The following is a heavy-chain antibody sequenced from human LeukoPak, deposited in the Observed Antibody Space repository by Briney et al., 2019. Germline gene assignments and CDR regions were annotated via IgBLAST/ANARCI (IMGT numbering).Heavy chain of an antibody. V-gene: IGHV3-15*01. CDR1: GFTFSSAW. CDR2: IKSKVDGGTT. CDR3: ATGGYFLDF. Sequence: GGSLRLSCATSGFTFSSAWMNWVRQAPGKGLEWVGRIKSKVDGGTTDYAAPVKGRFAISRDDSKNTVYLQMNGLKIEDTAVYYCATGGYFLDFWGQGTPVTVSS. J-gene: IGHJ4*02. D-gene: IGHD2/OR15-2a*01.